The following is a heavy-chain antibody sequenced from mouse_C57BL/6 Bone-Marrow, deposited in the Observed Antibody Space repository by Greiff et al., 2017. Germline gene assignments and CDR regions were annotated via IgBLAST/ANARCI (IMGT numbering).Heavy chain of an antibody. J-gene: IGHJ4*01. Sequence: EVMLVESGGGLVKPGGSLKLSCAASGFTFSSYAMSWVRQTPEKRLEWVATISDGGSYTYYPDNVKGRFTISRDNAKNKPYLQMSHLKSEDTAMYDCARDPRGVAGAMDDWGQGTSVTVSS. V-gene: IGHV5-4*01. CDR2: ISDGGSYT. D-gene: IGHD1-1*01. CDR1: GFTFSSYA. CDR3: ARDPRGVAGAMDD.